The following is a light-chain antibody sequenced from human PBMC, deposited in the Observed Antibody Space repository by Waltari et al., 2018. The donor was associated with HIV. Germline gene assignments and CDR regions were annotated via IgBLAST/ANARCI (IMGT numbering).Light chain of an antibody. J-gene: IGLJ3*02. CDR2: DAN. V-gene: IGLV2-14*01. CDR3: SSYFSPGGLV. Sequence: QSALTQPASVSASLGQSITISCITTSTAFTPYDSVSWYQHHPGKAPQLVIYDANVRPSGAPFRFSGSKSGNTASLIISDVQPEDEAHYYCSSYFSPGGLVFGGGTKLTVL. CDR1: STAFTPYDS.